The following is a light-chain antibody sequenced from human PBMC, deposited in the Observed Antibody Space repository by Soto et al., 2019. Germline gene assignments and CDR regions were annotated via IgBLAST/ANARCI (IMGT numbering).Light chain of an antibody. J-gene: IGLJ1*01. CDR2: EVN. Sequence: ALTQPPSASGSPGQSVTISCTGTSSDVGAYNYVSWYQQYPGKVPKLMVYEVNKRPSGVPDRFSGSKSGNTASLTVSGLQAEDEADYYCTSYAGGNNVFGTGTKVTVL. CDR3: TSYAGGNNV. CDR1: SSDVGAYNY. V-gene: IGLV2-8*01.